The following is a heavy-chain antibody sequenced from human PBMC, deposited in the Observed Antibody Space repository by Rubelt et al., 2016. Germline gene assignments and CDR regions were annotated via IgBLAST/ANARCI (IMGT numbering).Heavy chain of an antibody. CDR3: ASNSRGSYLYNYFDY. CDR2: ISSSGDST. D-gene: IGHD3-16*02. V-gene: IGHV3-23*01. Sequence: NRGEWVSAISSSGDSTYYVDSVKGRFTISRDNSKNTLYLQMNSLRAEDTAVYYCASNSRGSYLYNYFDYWGQGTLVTVSS. J-gene: IGHJ4*02.